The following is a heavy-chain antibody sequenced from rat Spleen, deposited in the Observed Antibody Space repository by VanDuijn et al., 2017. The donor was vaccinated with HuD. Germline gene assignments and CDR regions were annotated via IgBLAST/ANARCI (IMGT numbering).Heavy chain of an antibody. V-gene: IGHV5-7*01. CDR2: ISYDGSST. J-gene: IGHJ3*01. D-gene: IGHD1-11*01. Sequence: EVQLVESGGGSVQPGRSLKLSCVASGFSFSDYYMVWVRQAPKKGLEWVATISYDGSSTYYRDSVKGRFTFSRDNAKSTLYLQMDSLRSEDSATYYCARSGYGGYEDWFAYWGQGTLVTVSS. CDR1: GFSFSDYY. CDR3: ARSGYGGYEDWFAY.